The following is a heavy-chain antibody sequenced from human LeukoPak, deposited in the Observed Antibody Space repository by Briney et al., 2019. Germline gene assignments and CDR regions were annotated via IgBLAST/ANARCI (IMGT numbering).Heavy chain of an antibody. J-gene: IGHJ4*02. CDR1: GYTFTSYD. CDR2: MNPNSGNT. CDR3: ARPGIAAANYDY. Sequence: GASVKVSFKASGYTFTSYDINWVRQATGQGLEWMGWMNPNSGNTGYAQKFQGRVTMTRNTSISTAYMELSSLRSEDTAVYYCARPGIAAANYDYWGQGTLVTVSS. V-gene: IGHV1-8*01. D-gene: IGHD6-13*01.